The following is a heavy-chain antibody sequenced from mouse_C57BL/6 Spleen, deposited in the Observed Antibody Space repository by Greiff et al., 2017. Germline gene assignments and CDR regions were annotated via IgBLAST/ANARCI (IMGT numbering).Heavy chain of an antibody. V-gene: IGHV1-69*01. CDR3: ARFTSVGADY. D-gene: IGHD1-1*01. Sequence: QVQLQQPGAELVMPGASVKLSCKASGYTFTSYWMHWVKQRPGQGLEWIGEIDPSDSYTNYNQKFKGKSTLTVDKSSSTAYMQRSSLTSEDSAVYYCARFTSVGADYWGQGTTLTVSS. CDR2: IDPSDSYT. J-gene: IGHJ2*01. CDR1: GYTFTSYW.